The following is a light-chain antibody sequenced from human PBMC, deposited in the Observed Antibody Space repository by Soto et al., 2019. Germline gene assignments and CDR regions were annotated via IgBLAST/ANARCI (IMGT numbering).Light chain of an antibody. J-gene: IGKJ4*01. V-gene: IGKV1-5*03. CDR1: QNINTW. CDR3: QQYEDYPLT. Sequence: DIQVTQSPSTLSAYVGDRVTITCRASQNINTWLAWYQQKPGKAPKLLIYEASSLESGVPSRFGGSGSGTAFTLTISSLQPGDFATYFCQQYEDYPLTFGGGTRVEIK. CDR2: EAS.